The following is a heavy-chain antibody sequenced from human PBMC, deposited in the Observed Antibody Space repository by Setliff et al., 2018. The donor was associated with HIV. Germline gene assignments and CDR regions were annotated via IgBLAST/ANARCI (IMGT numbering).Heavy chain of an antibody. J-gene: IGHJ5*02. Sequence: ASVKVSCKASGYTFTSHGISWVRQAPGQGLEWMGWISAYNGNTNYAQKLQGRVTMTTDTSTSTAYMELSSLRSDETAVYYCARDRTGVTSGEFDPWGQGTLVTVSS. CDR3: ARDRTGVTSGEFDP. CDR2: ISAYNGNT. CDR1: GYTFTSHG. D-gene: IGHD2-21*02. V-gene: IGHV1-18*01.